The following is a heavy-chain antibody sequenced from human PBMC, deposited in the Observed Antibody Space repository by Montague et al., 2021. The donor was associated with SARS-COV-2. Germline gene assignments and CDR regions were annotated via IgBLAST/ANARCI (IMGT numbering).Heavy chain of an antibody. CDR2: VNQSGTT. Sequence: SETLSLTCAISGGSFSNYYGSWIRQPPGKGLEWIGEVNQSGTTIYNPSVKSGVTISEDTSKNQYYLRLNSVTAADTAVYYCSRGRRPGVVPGAGPAGRAFDIWGQGTMVTVSS. D-gene: IGHD2-2*01. V-gene: IGHV4-34*01. CDR1: GGSFSNYY. J-gene: IGHJ3*02. CDR3: SRGRRPGVVPGAGPAGRAFDI.